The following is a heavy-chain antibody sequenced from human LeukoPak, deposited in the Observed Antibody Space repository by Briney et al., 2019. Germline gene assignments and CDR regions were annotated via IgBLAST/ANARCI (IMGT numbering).Heavy chain of an antibody. Sequence: ASVKVSCKASGYTFTGYYMHWVRQAPGQGLEWMGWINPNSGGTNYVQKFQGRVTMTRDTSISTAYMELSRLRSDDTAVYYCAGGWQQDYFDYWGQGTLVTVSS. CDR2: INPNSGGT. J-gene: IGHJ4*02. V-gene: IGHV1-2*02. CDR3: AGGWQQDYFDY. D-gene: IGHD6-13*01. CDR1: GYTFTGYY.